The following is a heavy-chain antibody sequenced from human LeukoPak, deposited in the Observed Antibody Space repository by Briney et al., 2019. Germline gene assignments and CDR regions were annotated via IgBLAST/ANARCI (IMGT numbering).Heavy chain of an antibody. Sequence: GGSLRLSCAASGFNIGSYWMNWVRHGPGKGLVWVARISSDGKSISYADSVKGRFTISRDNSKNTLYLQMDSLRAEDTAVYYCASASSVSYYWALDYWGQGTLVTVSS. CDR3: ASASSVSYYWALDY. CDR1: GFNIGSYW. CDR2: ISSDGKSI. D-gene: IGHD3-10*01. V-gene: IGHV3-74*01. J-gene: IGHJ4*02.